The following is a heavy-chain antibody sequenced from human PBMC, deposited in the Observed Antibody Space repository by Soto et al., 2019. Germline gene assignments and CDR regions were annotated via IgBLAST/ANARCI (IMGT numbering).Heavy chain of an antibody. D-gene: IGHD1-1*01. J-gene: IGHJ4*02. Sequence: GESLKISCQGSGYRFTNFWIGWVRQRPGKGLEWMGIIYSRDSDTRYSPSFQGQVTISVDSSISTAYLQWSSLKASDTAIYYCSSAHDNHNDGDVHFWGQGTRVTVSS. CDR2: IYSRDSDT. V-gene: IGHV5-51*01. CDR3: SSAHDNHNDGDVHF. CDR1: GYRFTNFW.